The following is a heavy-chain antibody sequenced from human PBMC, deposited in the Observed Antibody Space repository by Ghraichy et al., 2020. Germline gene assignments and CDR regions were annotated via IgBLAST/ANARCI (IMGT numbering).Heavy chain of an antibody. D-gene: IGHD4-23*01. Sequence: SETLSLTCAVSGYSISSGYYWGWIRQPPGKGLEWIGSIYHSGSTYYNPSLKSRVTISVDTSKNQFSLKLSSVTAAVTAVYYCARLRKETTLDYYYYYYMDVWGKGTTVTVSS. CDR1: GYSISSGYY. CDR3: ARLRKETTLDYYYYYYMDV. J-gene: IGHJ6*03. CDR2: IYHSGST. V-gene: IGHV4-38-2*01.